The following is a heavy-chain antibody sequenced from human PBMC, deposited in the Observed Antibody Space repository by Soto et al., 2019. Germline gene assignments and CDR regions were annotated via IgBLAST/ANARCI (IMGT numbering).Heavy chain of an antibody. Sequence: SETLSLTCAVYGGSFSGYYWSWIRQPPGKGLEWIGEINHSGSTNYNPSLKSRVTISVDTSKNQFSLKLSSVTAADTAVYYCARHHIVVVVAALTYNWFDPWGQGTLVTVSS. CDR1: GGSFSGYY. J-gene: IGHJ5*02. V-gene: IGHV4-34*01. CDR3: ARHHIVVVVAALTYNWFDP. CDR2: INHSGST. D-gene: IGHD2-15*01.